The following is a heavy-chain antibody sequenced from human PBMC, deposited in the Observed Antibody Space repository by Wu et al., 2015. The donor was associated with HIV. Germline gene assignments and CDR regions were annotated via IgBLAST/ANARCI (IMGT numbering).Heavy chain of an antibody. V-gene: IGHV1-2*02. CDR3: ARDPQEVSGWYTH. J-gene: IGHJ4*02. Sequence: QVQLVQSGAEVKKTGSPVKVSCKASGGTFSNFGINWVRQAPGQGLEWMGWINPGSGDTSYSQKLQNRVTMTRDTSISTAYMELNRLRFDDTAVYYCARDPQEVSGWYTHWGQGTLVTVSS. CDR2: INPGSGDT. CDR1: GGTFSNFG. D-gene: IGHD6-19*01.